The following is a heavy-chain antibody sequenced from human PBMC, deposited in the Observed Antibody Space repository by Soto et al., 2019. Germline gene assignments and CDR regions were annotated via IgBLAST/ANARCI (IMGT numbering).Heavy chain of an antibody. CDR1: GFTFSSYA. CDR2: ISGSGGST. J-gene: IGHJ5*02. V-gene: IGHV3-23*01. CDR3: AKERVWNHGANNWFDP. D-gene: IGHD1-1*01. Sequence: EVQLLESGGGLVQPGGSLRLSCAASGFTFSSYAMSWVRQAPGKGLEWVSAISGSGGSTYYADSVKGRFTISRDNSKNTLYLQMNSLRAEDTAVYYCAKERVWNHGANNWFDPWGQGTLVTVSS.